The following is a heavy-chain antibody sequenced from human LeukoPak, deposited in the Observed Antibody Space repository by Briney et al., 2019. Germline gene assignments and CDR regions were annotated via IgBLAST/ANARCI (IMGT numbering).Heavy chain of an antibody. J-gene: IGHJ4*02. CDR1: GFTFSSYW. V-gene: IGHV3-53*01. D-gene: IGHD6-13*01. CDR2: IYSGGST. Sequence: GGSLRLSCAASGFTFSSYWMHWVRQAPGKGLEWVSVIYSGGSTYYADSVKGRFTISRDNSKNTLYLQMNSLRAEDTAVYYCARGIAAAGTWDYFDYWGQGTLVTVSS. CDR3: ARGIAAAGTWDYFDY.